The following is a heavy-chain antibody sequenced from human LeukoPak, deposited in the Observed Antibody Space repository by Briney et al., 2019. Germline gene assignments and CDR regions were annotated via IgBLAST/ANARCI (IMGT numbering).Heavy chain of an antibody. V-gene: IGHV3-7*01. Sequence: GGSLRLSRAASGFTFSSYWMSWVRQAPGKGLEWVANIKQDGSEKYYVDSVKGRFTISRDNAKNSLYLQMNSLRAEDTAVYYCARSGVAATTTWFDPWGQGTLVTVSS. D-gene: IGHD2-15*01. CDR2: IKQDGSEK. J-gene: IGHJ5*02. CDR1: GFTFSSYW. CDR3: ARSGVAATTTWFDP.